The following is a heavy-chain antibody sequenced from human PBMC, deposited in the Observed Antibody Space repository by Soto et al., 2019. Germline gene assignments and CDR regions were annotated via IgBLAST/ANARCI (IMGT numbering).Heavy chain of an antibody. Sequence: SVKVSCKASGGTFSSYTISWVRQAPGQGLEWMGRIIPILGIANYAQKFQGRVTMTADTSTSTAYMELRSLRSDDTAVYYCAKALGSGWYESSDYWGQGTLVTVSS. J-gene: IGHJ4*02. D-gene: IGHD6-19*01. CDR3: AKALGSGWYESSDY. CDR1: GGTFSSYT. CDR2: IIPILGIA. V-gene: IGHV1-69*02.